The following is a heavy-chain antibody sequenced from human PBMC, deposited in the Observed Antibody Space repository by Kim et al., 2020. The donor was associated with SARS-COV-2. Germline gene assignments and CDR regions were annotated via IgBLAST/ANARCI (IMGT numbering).Heavy chain of an antibody. Sequence: AQGFTGRFVFSLDTSVSTAYLQISSLKAEDTAVYYCARDRGEAARPLLDYWGQGTLVTVSS. J-gene: IGHJ4*02. D-gene: IGHD6-6*01. V-gene: IGHV7-4-1*02. CDR3: ARDRGEAARPLLDY.